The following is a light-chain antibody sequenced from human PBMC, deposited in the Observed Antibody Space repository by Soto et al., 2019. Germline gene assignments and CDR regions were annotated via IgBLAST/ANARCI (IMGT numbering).Light chain of an antibody. Sequence: IVLTQSPCTLSLSPGERATLSCRASQSVSNNYLAWYQQKPGQAPRLLIYGASNRATGIPDRFSGSGSGTDFTLTISSVEPEDFALYYCHQRNTFGQGTLLEIK. V-gene: IGKV3D-20*02. J-gene: IGKJ5*01. CDR2: GAS. CDR1: QSVSNNY. CDR3: HQRNT.